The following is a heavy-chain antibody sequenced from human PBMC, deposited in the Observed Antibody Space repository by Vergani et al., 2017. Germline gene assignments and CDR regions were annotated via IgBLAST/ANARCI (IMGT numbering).Heavy chain of an antibody. CDR2: IYPGDSEV. J-gene: IGHJ3*01. CDR1: GYIFSNFW. V-gene: IGHV5-51*01. D-gene: IGHD3-10*01. Sequence: EKQLVQSGSETKKPGESLKISCQAFGYIFSNFWIGWVRQRPGRGLEWMGIIYPGDSEVKSNPTFRGQVIFSVDTSVNTAYLQWRSLQASGTATYFCASGGDGSENGGALQLWGQGTNITVSS. CDR3: ASGGDGSENGGALQL.